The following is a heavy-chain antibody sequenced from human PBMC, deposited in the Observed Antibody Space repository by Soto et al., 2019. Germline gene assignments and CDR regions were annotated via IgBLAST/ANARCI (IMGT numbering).Heavy chain of an antibody. CDR2: IYYSGST. Sequence: SETLSLTCTVSGGSISSGDYYWSWIRQPPGKGLEWIGYIYYSGSTYYNPSLKSRVTISVDTSKNQFSLKLSSVTATDTAVYYCASTLLWFGELFPHWFDPWGQGTLVTVSS. V-gene: IGHV4-30-4*01. CDR3: ASTLLWFGELFPHWFDP. J-gene: IGHJ5*02. CDR1: GGSISSGDYY. D-gene: IGHD3-10*01.